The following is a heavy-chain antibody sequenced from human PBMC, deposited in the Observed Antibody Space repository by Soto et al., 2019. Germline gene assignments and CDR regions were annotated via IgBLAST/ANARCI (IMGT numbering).Heavy chain of an antibody. Sequence: QVQLQESGPGLVKPSETLSLTCTVSGGSVSSGSYYWSWIRQPPGKGLEWIGYIHYSGSTNYNPSLLSRVTISVDMSKNQFSLKLRSVTPADTAVYYCARVGGGATTVNWFDPWGQGTLVTVSS. CDR1: GGSVSSGSYY. J-gene: IGHJ5*02. CDR2: IHYSGST. D-gene: IGHD5-12*01. V-gene: IGHV4-61*01. CDR3: ARVGGGATTVNWFDP.